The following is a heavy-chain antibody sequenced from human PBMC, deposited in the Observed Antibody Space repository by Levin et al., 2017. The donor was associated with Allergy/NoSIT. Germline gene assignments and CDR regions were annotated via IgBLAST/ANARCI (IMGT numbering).Heavy chain of an antibody. Sequence: RASVKVSCKASGGTFSSYAISWVRQAPGQGLEWMGGIIPIFGTANYAQKFQGRVTITADESTSTAYMELSSLRSEDTAVYYCARDYGSGSYSLDYWGQGTLVTVSS. D-gene: IGHD3-10*01. CDR3: ARDYGSGSYSLDY. J-gene: IGHJ4*02. V-gene: IGHV1-69*13. CDR1: GGTFSSYA. CDR2: IIPIFGTA.